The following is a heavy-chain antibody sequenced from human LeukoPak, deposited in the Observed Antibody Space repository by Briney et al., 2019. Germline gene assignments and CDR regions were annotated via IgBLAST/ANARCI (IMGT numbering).Heavy chain of an antibody. CDR2: IYSGGST. CDR3: ARVSYRAPLRYFDWLSPGGAFDI. Sequence: GGSLRLSCAASGFTVSSNYMSWVRQAPGKGLEWVSVIYSGGSTYYADSVKGRFTISRDNSKNTLYPQMNSLRAEDTAVYYCARVSYRAPLRYFDWLSPGGAFDIWGQGTMVTVSS. V-gene: IGHV3-53*01. D-gene: IGHD3-9*01. J-gene: IGHJ3*02. CDR1: GFTVSSNY.